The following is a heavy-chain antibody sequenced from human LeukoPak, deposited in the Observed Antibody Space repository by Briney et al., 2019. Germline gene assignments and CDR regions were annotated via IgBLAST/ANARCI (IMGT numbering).Heavy chain of an antibody. D-gene: IGHD3-9*01. J-gene: IGHJ2*01. CDR3: ARQYSDILTGYHRGELYWYFDL. CDR1: GFTVDDYG. V-gene: IGHV4-59*08. CDR2: IYRSGRT. Sequence: GSLRLACAAAGFTVDDYGMRWVRQPPGEGREWMGRIYRSGRTNYNPSLKSGVTISLETSKNQCALKVSSVTAADTPVYYCARQYSDILTGYHRGELYWYFDLWGRGTLVTVSS.